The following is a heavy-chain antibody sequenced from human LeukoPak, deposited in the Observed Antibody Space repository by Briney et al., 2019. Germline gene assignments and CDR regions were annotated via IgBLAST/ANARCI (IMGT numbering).Heavy chain of an antibody. CDR3: AREGGPYRPLDY. J-gene: IGHJ4*02. Sequence: SETLSLTCDVSGGSITQTNYRTWVRQPPGKGLEWIGEVNLQGSTNYNPSLMRRVAISVDTSANHVSLQLTSVTAADTAVYYCAREGGPYRPLDYSGQGTLVTVSS. V-gene: IGHV4-4*02. CDR1: GGSITQTNY. CDR2: VNLQGST.